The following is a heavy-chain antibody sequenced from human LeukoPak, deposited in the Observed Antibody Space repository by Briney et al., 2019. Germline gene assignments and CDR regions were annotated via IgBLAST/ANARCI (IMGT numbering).Heavy chain of an antibody. D-gene: IGHD2-8*02. J-gene: IGHJ4*02. Sequence: GGSLRLSCAASGFTFSSYEMNWVRQAPGKGLEWVSYISSSGSTIYYADSVRGRFTISRDNSKSTLSLQMNSLRAEDTAIYYCATYRQVLLPFESWGQGTLVTVSS. CDR2: ISSSGSTI. CDR3: ATYRQVLLPFES. V-gene: IGHV3-48*03. CDR1: GFTFSSYE.